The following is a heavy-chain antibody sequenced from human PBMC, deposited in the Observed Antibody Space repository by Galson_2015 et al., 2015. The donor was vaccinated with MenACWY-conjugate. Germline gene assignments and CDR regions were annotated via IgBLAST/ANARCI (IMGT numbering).Heavy chain of an antibody. D-gene: IGHD3-10*01. J-gene: IGHJ5*02. V-gene: IGHV4-59*08. CDR2: IYYSGNT. CDR3: ARLSGSGSYLSWFDP. CDR1: GGSINSYY. Sequence: ETLSLTCTVSGGSINSYYWSWIRQPPGRGLEWIGYIYYSGNTNYNPSLKSRVTISVDTSKNQFSLKLSSVTAADTAVYYCARLSGSGSYLSWFDPWGQGTLVTVSS.